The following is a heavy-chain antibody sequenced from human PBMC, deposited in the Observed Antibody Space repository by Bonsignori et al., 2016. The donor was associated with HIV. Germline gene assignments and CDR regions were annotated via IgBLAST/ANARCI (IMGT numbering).Heavy chain of an antibody. V-gene: IGHV3-7*01. CDR1: GFTFSSYW. J-gene: IGHJ4*02. D-gene: IGHD7-27*01. Sequence: GGSLRLSCAASGFTFSSYWMSWVRQAPGKGLEWVANIKQDGSEKYYVDSVKGRFTISRDNAKNSLYLQMNSLRAEDTAVYYCARDTKIPGWGSLYYFDYWGQGTLVTVSS. CDR3: ARDTKIPGWGSLYYFDY. CDR2: IKQDGSEK.